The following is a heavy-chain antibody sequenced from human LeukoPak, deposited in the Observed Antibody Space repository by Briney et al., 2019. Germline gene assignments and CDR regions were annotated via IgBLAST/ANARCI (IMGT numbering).Heavy chain of an antibody. CDR2: INPNSGGT. CDR1: GYTFTGYY. Sequence: ASVKVSCKASGYTFTGYYMHWVRQAPGQGLEWMGWINPNSGGTNYAQKFQGRVTMTRDTSISTAYMELSRLRSDDTAVYYCARDRYCSSTSCYGGYYYYYYMDVWGKGTTVTVSS. D-gene: IGHD2-2*01. J-gene: IGHJ6*03. CDR3: ARDRYCSSTSCYGGYYYYYYMDV. V-gene: IGHV1-2*02.